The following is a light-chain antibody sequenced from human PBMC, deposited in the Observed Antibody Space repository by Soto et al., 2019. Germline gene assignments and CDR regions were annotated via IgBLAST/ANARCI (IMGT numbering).Light chain of an antibody. Sequence: QSVLTQPPSASGSPGQSVTISCTGTSSDVGGYNYVSWYQQHPGKAPKLMIYEVTKRPSGVPDLFSGSKSGNTASLTVSGLHAEDDAYYYCSSYAGRSNLVFGGGTKVTVL. CDR1: SSDVGGYNY. J-gene: IGLJ2*01. CDR2: EVT. V-gene: IGLV2-8*01. CDR3: SSYAGRSNLV.